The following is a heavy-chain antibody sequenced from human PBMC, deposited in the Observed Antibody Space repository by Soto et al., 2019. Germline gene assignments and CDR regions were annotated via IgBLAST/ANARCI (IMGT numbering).Heavy chain of an antibody. CDR3: GRKPQQLVQDEYFHH. Sequence: QVQLVQSGAEVKKPGSSVKVSCKASGGTFSSYTISWVRQAPGQGLEWMGRIIPILGIANYAQKFQGRVTITADKSTSTAYMELRSLRFEDTAVYYCGRKPQQLVQDEYFHHWGQGTLFTVSS. CDR1: GGTFSSYT. J-gene: IGHJ1*01. D-gene: IGHD6-13*01. CDR2: IIPILGIA. V-gene: IGHV1-69*02.